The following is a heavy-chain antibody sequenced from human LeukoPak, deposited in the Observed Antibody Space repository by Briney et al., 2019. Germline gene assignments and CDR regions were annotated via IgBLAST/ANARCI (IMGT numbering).Heavy chain of an antibody. CDR3: AKVPPGPLSPFCGGDCYPFTQYSQH. Sequence: GGSLRLSCAASGFTFSSYAMSWVRQAPGKGLEWVSAISGSGGSTYYADSVKGRFTISRDNSKNTLYLQMNSLRAEDTAVYYCAKVPPGPLSPFCGGDCYPFTQYSQHWGRAPLVTVPS. CDR2: ISGSGGST. V-gene: IGHV3-23*01. J-gene: IGHJ1*01. CDR1: GFTFSSYA. D-gene: IGHD2-21*01.